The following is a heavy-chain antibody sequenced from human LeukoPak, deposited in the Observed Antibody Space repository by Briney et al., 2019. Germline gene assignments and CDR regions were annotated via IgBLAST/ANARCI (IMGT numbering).Heavy chain of an antibody. V-gene: IGHV3-21*04. Sequence: PGGSLRLSCAASGFTFSSYSMNWVRQAPGKGLEWVSSISSSSSYIYYADSVKGRFTISRDNAKNSLYLQMNSLRAEDTAVYYCAAQRWLQLPFDYWGQGTLVTVSS. CDR3: AAQRWLQLPFDY. J-gene: IGHJ4*02. D-gene: IGHD5-24*01. CDR2: ISSSSSYI. CDR1: GFTFSSYS.